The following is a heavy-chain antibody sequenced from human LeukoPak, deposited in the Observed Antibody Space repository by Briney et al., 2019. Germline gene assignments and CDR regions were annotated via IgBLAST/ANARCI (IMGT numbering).Heavy chain of an antibody. CDR2: RYHSGTP. D-gene: IGHD3-16*02. Sequence: PSWTLSLTCTVSGGSIISATYYWGWIRQSPGKGLEWIGSRYHSGTPYYNPSLQSRVTISVDTSKNQFSLKVNSVTAADAAVYYCARDNGNNWFDPWGQGTLVAVSS. V-gene: IGHV4-39*07. CDR1: GGSIISATYY. J-gene: IGHJ5*02. CDR3: ARDNGNNWFDP.